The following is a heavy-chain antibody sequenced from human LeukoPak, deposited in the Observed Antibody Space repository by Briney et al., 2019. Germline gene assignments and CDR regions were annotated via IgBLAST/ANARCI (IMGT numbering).Heavy chain of an antibody. CDR1: GFTVSSNY. CDR2: IYSGGST. Sequence: GGSLRLSCAASGFTVSSNYMSWVRQAPGKGLEWVSVIYSGGSTYYADSVKGRFTISRDNSKNTLYLQMNSLRAEDTAVYYCARQYSSSWLYYYYYMDVWGKGTTVTVSS. D-gene: IGHD6-13*01. J-gene: IGHJ6*03. V-gene: IGHV3-53*01. CDR3: ARQYSSSWLYYYYYMDV.